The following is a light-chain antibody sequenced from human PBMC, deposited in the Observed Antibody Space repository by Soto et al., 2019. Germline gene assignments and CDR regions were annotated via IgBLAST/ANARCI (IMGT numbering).Light chain of an antibody. CDR2: GAS. CDR1: QSVSSSF. V-gene: IGKV3-20*01. Sequence: IVLTQSPGTLSLSPGERATLSCRASQSVSSSFLAWYQQKVGQAPRLLFYGASSRATGIPDRFSGSGSGTDFTLTISRLEPEDFAVYYCQQYGSSPRTFGQGTRLEIK. CDR3: QQYGSSPRT. J-gene: IGKJ5*01.